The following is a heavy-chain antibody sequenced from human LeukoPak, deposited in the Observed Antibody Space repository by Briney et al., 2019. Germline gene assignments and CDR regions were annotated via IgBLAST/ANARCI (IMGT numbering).Heavy chain of an antibody. Sequence: ASVKVSCKASGYTFTSYGISWVRQAPGQGLEWMGWISAYNGNTNYAQKLQGRVTMTTDTSTSTAYMELRSRRSDDTAVYYCARDPRIAVAGTAGAFDIWGQGTMVTVSS. D-gene: IGHD6-19*01. V-gene: IGHV1-18*01. CDR2: ISAYNGNT. CDR3: ARDPRIAVAGTAGAFDI. J-gene: IGHJ3*02. CDR1: GYTFTSYG.